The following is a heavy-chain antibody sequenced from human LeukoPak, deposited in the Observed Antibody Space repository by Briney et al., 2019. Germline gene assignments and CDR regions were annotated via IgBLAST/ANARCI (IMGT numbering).Heavy chain of an antibody. CDR1: GGTFSSYA. CDR2: IIPILGIA. J-gene: IGHJ4*02. CDR3: AIEQTPPFAPKAFDY. D-gene: IGHD1/OR15-1a*01. Sequence: SVKVSCKASGGTFSSYAISWVRQVPGQGLEWMGRIIPILGIANYAQKFQGRVTITADKSTSTAYMELSSLRSEDTAVYYCAIEQTPPFAPKAFDYWGQGTLVTVSS. V-gene: IGHV1-69*04.